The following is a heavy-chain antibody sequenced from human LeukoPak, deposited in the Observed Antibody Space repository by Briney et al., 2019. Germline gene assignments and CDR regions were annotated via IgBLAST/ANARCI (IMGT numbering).Heavy chain of an antibody. V-gene: IGHV1-18*01. CDR2: ISAYNGNT. J-gene: IGHJ4*02. Sequence: GASVKVSCKASGYTFTSYGISWVRQAPGQGLEWMGWISAYNGNTNYAQKLQGRLTMTTDTSTSTAYMELRSLRSDDTAVYYCARAGAYYGSGSYSNWGQGTLVTVSS. D-gene: IGHD3-10*01. CDR1: GYTFTSYG. CDR3: ARAGAYYGSGSYSN.